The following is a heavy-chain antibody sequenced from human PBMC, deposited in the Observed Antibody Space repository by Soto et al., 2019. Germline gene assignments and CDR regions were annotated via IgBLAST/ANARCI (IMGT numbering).Heavy chain of an antibody. Sequence: SGSLSLTSTVSGGSISSYDGSWMRQPPGKGLEWIGSMYHSGGTNYNPSLRSRVTTSVDPSKNQFSLNLSSVTAADTAVYYCARHGGMALFGGAFPAFDICGTGTTVTVS. D-gene: IGHD3-10*01. CDR3: ARHGGMALFGGAFPAFDI. V-gene: IGHV4-59*08. J-gene: IGHJ3*02. CDR1: GGSISSYD. CDR2: MYHSGGT.